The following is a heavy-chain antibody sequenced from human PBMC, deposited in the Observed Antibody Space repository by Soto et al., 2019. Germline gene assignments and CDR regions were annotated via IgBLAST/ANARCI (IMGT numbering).Heavy chain of an antibody. CDR1: GFTFSSYA. D-gene: IGHD6-13*01. V-gene: IGHV3-23*01. Sequence: GGSLRLSCAASGFTFSSYAMSWVRQAPGKGLEWVSAISGSGGSTYYADSVKGRFTISRDNSKNTLYLQMNSLRAEDTAVYYCAKPYSSSTDYYYYMDVWGKGTTVTVSS. CDR3: AKPYSSSTDYYYYMDV. J-gene: IGHJ6*03. CDR2: ISGSGGST.